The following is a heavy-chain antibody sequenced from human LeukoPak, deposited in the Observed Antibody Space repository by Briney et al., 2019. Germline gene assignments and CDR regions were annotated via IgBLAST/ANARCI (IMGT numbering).Heavy chain of an antibody. D-gene: IGHD2-21*01. CDR3: ARAGRWLLHNWFDP. CDR2: INHSGST. CDR1: GGSFSGYY. V-gene: IGHV4-34*01. J-gene: IGHJ5*02. Sequence: SEILSLTCAVYGGSFSGYYWSWIRQPPGKGLEWIGEINHSGSTNYNPSLKSRVTISVDTSKNQFSLKLSSVTAADTAVYYCARAGRWLLHNWFDPWGQGTLVTVSS.